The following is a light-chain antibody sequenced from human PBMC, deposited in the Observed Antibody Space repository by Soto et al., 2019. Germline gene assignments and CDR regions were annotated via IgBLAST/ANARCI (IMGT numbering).Light chain of an antibody. CDR2: DVS. J-gene: IGLJ2*01. Sequence: QSALTQPRSVSGSPGQSVTISCTGTSSDVGGYNYVSWYQQNPGKAPKLMIYDVSKRPSGVPDRFSGSKSGNTASLTISGLQAEDEADYYCCSYAGSYTYVVCGRGTKVTVL. CDR1: SSDVGGYNY. CDR3: CSYAGSYTYVV. V-gene: IGLV2-11*01.